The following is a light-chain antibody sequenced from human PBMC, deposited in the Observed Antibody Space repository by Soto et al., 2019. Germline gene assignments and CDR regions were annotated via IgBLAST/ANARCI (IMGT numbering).Light chain of an antibody. CDR2: AAS. Sequence: DIQLTQSPSFLSASIGDRVTITCRASQGISNYLAWYQQKPGKAPKLLIFAASTLQSGVPSRFSGSGSGTEFTLTISSLQPEDFATDGCQQVNSSPFTFGPGTKVDIK. CDR1: QGISNY. J-gene: IGKJ3*01. CDR3: QQVNSSPFT. V-gene: IGKV1-9*01.